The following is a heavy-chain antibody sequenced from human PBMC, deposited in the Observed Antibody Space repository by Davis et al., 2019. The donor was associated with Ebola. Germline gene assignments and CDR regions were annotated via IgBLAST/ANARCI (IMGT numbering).Heavy chain of an antibody. V-gene: IGHV4-59*12. J-gene: IGHJ4*02. CDR1: GGSISSYY. D-gene: IGHD3-10*01. CDR3: AREGVVQGVADY. Sequence: SETLSLTCTVSGGSISSYYWSWIRQPPGKGLEWIGHIYYSGSTNYNPSLKSRVTISVDTSKNQFSLKLSSVTAADTAVYYCAREGVVQGVADYWGQGTLVTVSS. CDR2: IYYSGST.